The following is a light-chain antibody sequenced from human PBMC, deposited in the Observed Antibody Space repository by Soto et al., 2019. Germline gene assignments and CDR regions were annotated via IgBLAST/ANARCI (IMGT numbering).Light chain of an antibody. J-gene: IGKJ4*01. CDR3: QQRSSWPLT. CDR2: DAS. V-gene: IGKV3-11*01. CDR1: QSVNSS. Sequence: EIALTQSQATLSLSPGETATHACRASQSVNSSLAWYQQKPGQTPRLLIYDASNRATGIPARFSGSGSGTDFTLTVSSLEPEDFAVYYCQQRSSWPLTFGGGTKVEIK.